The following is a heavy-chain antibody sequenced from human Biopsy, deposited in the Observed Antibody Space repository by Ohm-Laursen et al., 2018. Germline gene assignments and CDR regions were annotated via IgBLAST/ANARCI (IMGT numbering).Heavy chain of an antibody. Sequence: SLRLSCAAPGFTFSGYATNWVRQAPGKGLEWVSTISGSGGNTYYADSVRGRFTVSRDGSKSTLYLQMSSLSAEDTAFYYCAKGGYCTTSSCYMDLDYWGQGTLVTVSS. CDR3: AKGGYCTTSSCYMDLDY. J-gene: IGHJ4*02. CDR1: GFTFSGYA. CDR2: ISGSGGNT. D-gene: IGHD2-2*02. V-gene: IGHV3-23*01.